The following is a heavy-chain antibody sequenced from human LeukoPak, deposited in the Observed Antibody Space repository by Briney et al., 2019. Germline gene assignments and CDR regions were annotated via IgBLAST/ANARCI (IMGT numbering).Heavy chain of an antibody. CDR3: ARVLSVTSPFDY. D-gene: IGHD4-17*01. V-gene: IGHV3-21*01. J-gene: IGHJ4*02. CDR1: GFTFSSYS. Sequence: GGSLRLSCAASGFTFSSYSMNWVRQAPVKGLEWVSSISSSSSYIYYADSVKGRFTISRDNAKNSLYLQMNSLRAEDTAVYYCARVLSVTSPFDYWGQGTLVTVSS. CDR2: ISSSSSYI.